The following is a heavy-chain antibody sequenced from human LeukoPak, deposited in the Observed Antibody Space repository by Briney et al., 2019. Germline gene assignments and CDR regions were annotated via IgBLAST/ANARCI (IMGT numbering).Heavy chain of an antibody. V-gene: IGHV4-34*01. CDR2: INHSGST. Sequence: PSETLSLTCAVYGGFFSGYYWSWIRQPPGKGVEGIGEINHSGSTNYNPSLKSRVTISVDTSKNQFSLKLSSVPAADTAVYYCARGLRGYSYGPRYYYYGMDVWGQGTTVTVSS. CDR3: ARGLRGYSYGPRYYYYGMDV. D-gene: IGHD5-18*01. CDR1: GGFFSGYY. J-gene: IGHJ6*02.